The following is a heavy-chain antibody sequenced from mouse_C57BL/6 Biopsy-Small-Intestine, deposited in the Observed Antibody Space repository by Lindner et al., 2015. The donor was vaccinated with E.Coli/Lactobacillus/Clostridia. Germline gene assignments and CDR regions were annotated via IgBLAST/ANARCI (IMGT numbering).Heavy chain of an antibody. D-gene: IGHD1-1*01. CDR2: INPNNGGT. Sequence: SVKVSCKASGYTFTGYYMHWVRQAPGQGLEWMGRINPNNGGTNYAQNFQGRVTMTRDTSINTAYMELSRLKSDDTAMYYCARDSFRLVQGVPGYWGQGTLVTVSS. V-gene: IGHV1-53*01. J-gene: IGHJ4*01. CDR3: ARDSFRLVQGVPGY. CDR1: GYTFTGYY.